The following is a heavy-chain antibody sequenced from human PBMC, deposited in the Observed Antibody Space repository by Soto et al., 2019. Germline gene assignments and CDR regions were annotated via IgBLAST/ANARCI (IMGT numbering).Heavy chain of an antibody. J-gene: IGHJ3*02. CDR2: INPSGGST. V-gene: IGHV1-46*01. D-gene: IGHD2-15*01. Sequence: ASVKVSCKASGYTFTSYYMHWVRQAPGQGLEWMGIINPSGGSTSYAQKFQGRVTMTRDTSTSTVYMELSSLRSEDTAVYYCARTLTSPDIVVVVAANDAFDIWGQGTMVTISS. CDR1: GYTFTSYY. CDR3: ARTLTSPDIVVVVAANDAFDI.